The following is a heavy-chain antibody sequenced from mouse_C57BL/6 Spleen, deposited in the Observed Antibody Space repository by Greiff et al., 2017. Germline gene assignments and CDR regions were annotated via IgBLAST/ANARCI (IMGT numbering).Heavy chain of an antibody. CDR3: VRSPGGFIATGGYLDD. CDR1: GYSFTSYY. Sequence: QVQLQQSGPELVKPGASVKISCKASGYSFTSYYIHWVKQRPGQGLEWIGWIYPGSGNTKYNEKFKGKATLTADTSSSTAYMQLSSLTSEDSAVXYCVRSPGGFIATGGYLDDWGTGTTVTVSS. V-gene: IGHV1-66*01. J-gene: IGHJ1*03. D-gene: IGHD1-1*01. CDR2: IYPGSGNT.